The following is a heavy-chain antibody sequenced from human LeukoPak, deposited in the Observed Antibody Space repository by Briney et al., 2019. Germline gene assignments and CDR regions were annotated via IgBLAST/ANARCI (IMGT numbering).Heavy chain of an antibody. CDR3: ARGIAAASERAFDI. V-gene: IGHV4-59*08. Sequence: PSETLSLTCTVSGGSISSYYWSWIRQPPGKGLEWIGNIYYSGSTNYSPPLKSRVTISVYTSKNQFSLKLSSVTAADTAVYYCARGIAAASERAFDIWGQGTMVTVSS. CDR1: GGSISSYY. CDR2: IYYSGST. J-gene: IGHJ3*02. D-gene: IGHD6-13*01.